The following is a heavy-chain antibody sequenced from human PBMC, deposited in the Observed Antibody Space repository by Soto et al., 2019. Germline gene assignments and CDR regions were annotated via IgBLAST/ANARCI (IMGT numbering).Heavy chain of an antibody. CDR1: GYTFTSYD. CDR2: MNANTGKT. D-gene: IGHD6-19*01. Sequence: GASVKVSCKASGYTFTSYDINWVRQATGQGLEWMGWMNANTGKTGYAQKFQGRVTMTRDTSISTAYMELSSLGSDDTAVYFCAKNVPNTGWFDYWGQGTLVTVSS. V-gene: IGHV1-8*02. J-gene: IGHJ4*02. CDR3: AKNVPNTGWFDY.